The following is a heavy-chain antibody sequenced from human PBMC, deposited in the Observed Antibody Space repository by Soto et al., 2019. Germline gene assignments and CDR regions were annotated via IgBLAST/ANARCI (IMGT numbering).Heavy chain of an antibody. CDR1: GGSISSSSYY. CDR2: IYYSGST. V-gene: IGHV4-39*01. J-gene: IGHJ4*02. D-gene: IGHD5-18*01. Sequence: KTSETLSLTCTVSGGSISSSSYYWGWIRQPPGKGLEWIGSIYYSGSTYYNPSLKSRVTISVDTSKNQFSLKLSSVTAADTAVYYCARRVDTAIIDYWGQGTLVTVSS. CDR3: ARRVDTAIIDY.